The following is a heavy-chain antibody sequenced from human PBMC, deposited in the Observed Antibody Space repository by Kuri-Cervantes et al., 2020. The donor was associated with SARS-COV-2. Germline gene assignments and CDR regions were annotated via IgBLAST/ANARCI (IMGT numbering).Heavy chain of an antibody. J-gene: IGHJ4*02. Sequence: ASVKVSCKASGYTFTNYYMHWVRQAPGQGLEWMGIINPSGGSTSYAQKFQGRVTMTRDTSTSTVYMELRSLRSDDTAVYYCTKIGTYYDILTGVRYFDYWGQGTLVTVSS. V-gene: IGHV1-46*01. CDR1: GYTFTNYY. CDR2: INPSGGST. D-gene: IGHD3-9*01. CDR3: TKIGTYYDILTGVRYFDY.